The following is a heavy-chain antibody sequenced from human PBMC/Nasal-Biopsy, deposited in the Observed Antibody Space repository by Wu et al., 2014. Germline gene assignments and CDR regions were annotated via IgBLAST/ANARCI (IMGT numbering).Heavy chain of an antibody. Sequence: TLSLTCSVSGGSISTTNFCWGWIRQTQEGSEWIATIYYTGITYYNPSLESRVTISVDASPNQFSLRLRSVTAADTAVYFCARRDYRCWFDPWGQGTLVTSPQ. V-gene: IGHV4-39*01. D-gene: IGHD4-11*01. CDR1: GGSISTTNFC. CDR2: IYYTGIT. J-gene: IGHJ5*02. CDR3: ARRDYRCWFDP.